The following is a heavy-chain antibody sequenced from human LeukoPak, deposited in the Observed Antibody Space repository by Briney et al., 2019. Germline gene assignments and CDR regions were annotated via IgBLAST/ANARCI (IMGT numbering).Heavy chain of an antibody. D-gene: IGHD6-13*01. V-gene: IGHV3-49*04. CDR1: GFTFGDYA. Sequence: PGRSLRLSCTASGFTFGDYAMSWVRQAPGKGLEWVGFIRSKAYGGTTEYAASVKGRFTISRDDSKSIAYLQMNSLKTEDTAVYYCTRVVAAAGPGLYYYYYGMDVWGQGTTVTVSS. CDR2: IRSKAYGGTT. J-gene: IGHJ6*02. CDR3: TRVVAAAGPGLYYYYYGMDV.